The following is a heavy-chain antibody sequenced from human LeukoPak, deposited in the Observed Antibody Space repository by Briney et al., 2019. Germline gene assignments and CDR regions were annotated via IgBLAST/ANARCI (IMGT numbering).Heavy chain of an antibody. Sequence: ASVKVSCKASGYTSTGYYMHWVRQAPGQGLEWMGWINPNSGGTNYAQKFQGRVTMTRDTSISTAYMELSRLRSDDTAVYYCARVSVGYAVFENWGQGTLVTVSS. CDR2: INPNSGGT. CDR3: ARVSVGYAVFEN. J-gene: IGHJ4*02. V-gene: IGHV1-2*02. CDR1: GYTSTGYY. D-gene: IGHD5-12*01.